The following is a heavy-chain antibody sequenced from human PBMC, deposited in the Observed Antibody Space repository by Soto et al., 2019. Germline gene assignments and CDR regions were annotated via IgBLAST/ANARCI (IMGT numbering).Heavy chain of an antibody. CDR3: AKDENYDILTGYRRPKWGLFDY. D-gene: IGHD3-9*01. CDR1: GFTFHDYA. J-gene: IGHJ4*02. V-gene: IGHV3-9*01. Sequence: EVQLVESGGGVIQPGRSLRLSCAASGFTFHDYAMHWVRQGPGKGLEWVSGISWNSGSIGYADSVKGRFTISRDNAKNSLYLQMNSLRAEDTALYYCAKDENYDILTGYRRPKWGLFDYWGQGTLVTVSS. CDR2: ISWNSGSI.